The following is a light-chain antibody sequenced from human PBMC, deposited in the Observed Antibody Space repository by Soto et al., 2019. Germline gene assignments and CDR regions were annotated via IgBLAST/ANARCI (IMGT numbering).Light chain of an antibody. CDR3: QQLDGFPLT. CDR2: GAS. Sequence: DIQLTQSPPFLSASVXDXXXITCRASQGISSYLAWYQQKPGKAPKLLIYGASSLQSGVPSRFSGSGSGTEFTLTISSLQPEDSAAYYCQQLDGFPLTFGGGTTVEI. J-gene: IGKJ4*01. CDR1: QGISSY. V-gene: IGKV1-9*01.